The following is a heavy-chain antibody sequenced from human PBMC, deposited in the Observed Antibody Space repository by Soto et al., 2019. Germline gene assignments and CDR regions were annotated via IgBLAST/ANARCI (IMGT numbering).Heavy chain of an antibody. J-gene: IGHJ5*02. D-gene: IGHD2-15*01. Sequence: GASVKVSCKASGYSFTSYGISWVRQAPGQGLEWMGWISAYNGNTNYAQKLQGRVTMTTDTSTSTVYMELRSLSSDDTAVYYCARVVLAGTNWFDPWGQATQVTVSS. V-gene: IGHV1-18*01. CDR2: ISAYNGNT. CDR1: GYSFTSYG. CDR3: ARVVLAGTNWFDP.